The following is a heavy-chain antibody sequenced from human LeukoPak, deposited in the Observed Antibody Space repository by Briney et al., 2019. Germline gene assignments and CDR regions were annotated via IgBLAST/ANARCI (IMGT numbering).Heavy chain of an antibody. CDR1: GGSFSGYY. D-gene: IGHD2-15*01. CDR3: ARGGRIVAEGSYYYYMDV. Sequence: SETLSLTCAVYGGSFSGYYWSWIRQPSGKGLEWIGEINHSGSTYYNPSLKSRVTISVDTSKNQFSLKLSSVTAADTAVYYCARGGRIVAEGSYYYYMDVWGKGTTVTVSS. CDR2: INHSGST. J-gene: IGHJ6*03. V-gene: IGHV4-34*01.